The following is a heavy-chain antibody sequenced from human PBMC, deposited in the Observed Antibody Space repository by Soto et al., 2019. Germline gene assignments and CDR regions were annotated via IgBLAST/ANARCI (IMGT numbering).Heavy chain of an antibody. V-gene: IGHV4-34*01. CDR2: INHSGST. Sequence: NPSETLSLTCAVYGGSFSGYYWSWIRQPPGKGLEWIGEINHSGSTNYNPSLKSRVTISVDTSKNQFSLKLSSVTAADTAVYYCASSLADNWFDPWGQGTLVTVSS. D-gene: IGHD6-19*01. CDR3: ASSLADNWFDP. J-gene: IGHJ5*02. CDR1: GGSFSGYY.